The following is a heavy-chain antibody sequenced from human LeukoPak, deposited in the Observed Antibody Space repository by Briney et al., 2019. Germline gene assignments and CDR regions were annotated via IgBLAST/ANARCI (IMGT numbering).Heavy chain of an antibody. J-gene: IGHJ6*02. V-gene: IGHV3-21*01. CDR3: ARIFALYSSGVMDV. CDR2: ISSSSNYI. Sequence: GSLRLSCAASGFTFSSYSMNWVRQAPGKGLEWVSSISSSSNYIHYADSVKGRFTISRDNAKNSLYLQMNSLRAEDTAVYYCARIFALYSSGVMDVWGQGTTVTVSS. CDR1: GFTFSSYS. D-gene: IGHD1-26*01.